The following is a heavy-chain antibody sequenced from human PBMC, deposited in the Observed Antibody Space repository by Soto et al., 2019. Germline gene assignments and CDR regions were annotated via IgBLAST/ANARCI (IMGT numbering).Heavy chain of an antibody. Sequence: SETLSLTCTVSGGSVSGGSYFWSWVRQPPGKGLEWIGYFYYSGSTKYNPSLKSRVTISIDTSKSLFSLKLSSLTSADTAVYFCARAYYGDYPYFDSWGPGALVNVSS. CDR2: FYYSGST. J-gene: IGHJ4*02. CDR3: ARAYYGDYPYFDS. CDR1: GGSVSGGSYF. V-gene: IGHV4-61*01. D-gene: IGHD4-17*01.